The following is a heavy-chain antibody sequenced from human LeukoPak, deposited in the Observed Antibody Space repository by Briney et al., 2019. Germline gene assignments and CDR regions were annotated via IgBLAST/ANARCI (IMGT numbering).Heavy chain of an antibody. CDR1: GFTFSDYY. J-gene: IGHJ4*02. CDR3: AKDIVVVVAASDVEPDY. Sequence: GGSLRLSCAASGFTFSDYYMSWIRQAPGKGLEWVSYISSSGSTIYYADSVKGRFTISRDNAKNSLYLQMNSLRAEDTAVYYCAKDIVVVVAASDVEPDYWGQGTLVTVSS. D-gene: IGHD2-15*01. V-gene: IGHV3-11*04. CDR2: ISSSGSTI.